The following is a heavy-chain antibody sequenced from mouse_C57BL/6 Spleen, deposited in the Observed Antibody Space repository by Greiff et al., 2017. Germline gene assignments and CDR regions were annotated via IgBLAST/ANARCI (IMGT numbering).Heavy chain of an antibody. CDR3: AIDYGSSYGYCDV. CDR1: GYTFTSYW. CDR2: IHPHSGST. Sequence: VQLQQPGAELVKPGASVKLSCKASGYTFTSYWMHWVKQRPGQGLEWIGMIHPHSGSTNYNEKFKSKATLTVDKSSSTAYMQLSSLTSEDAAVYYCAIDYGSSYGYCDVWGTGTTVTVAS. V-gene: IGHV1-64*01. J-gene: IGHJ1*03. D-gene: IGHD1-1*01.